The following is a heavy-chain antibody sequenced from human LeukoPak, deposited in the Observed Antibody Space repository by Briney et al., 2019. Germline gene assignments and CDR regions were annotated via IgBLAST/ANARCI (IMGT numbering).Heavy chain of an antibody. CDR1: GGSFSGYY. J-gene: IGHJ4*02. V-gene: IGHV4-34*01. CDR2: INHSGST. D-gene: IGHD6-13*01. Sequence: SETLSLTCAVYGGSFSGYYWSWIRQPPGKGLEWIGEINHSGSTNYNPSLKSRVTISVDTSKNQFSLKLSSVTAADTAVYYCARGRRARQRIAAASERGNYFDYWGQGTLVTVSS. CDR3: ARGRRARQRIAAASERGNYFDY.